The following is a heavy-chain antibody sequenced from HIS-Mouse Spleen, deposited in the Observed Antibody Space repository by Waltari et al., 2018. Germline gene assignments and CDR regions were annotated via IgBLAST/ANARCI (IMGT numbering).Heavy chain of an antibody. V-gene: IGHV4-39*07. D-gene: IGHD6-13*01. CDR3: AREIPYSSSWYDWYFDL. CDR1: GGSISSSSYY. J-gene: IGHJ2*01. CDR2: IYYSGRT. Sequence: QLQLQESGPGLVKPSETLSLTCTVSGGSISSSSYYWGWSRQPPGKGLEWIGSIYYSGRTYNNPALTSRVTISVDTSKNQFSLKLSSVTAADTAVYYCAREIPYSSSWYDWYFDLWGRGTLVTVSS.